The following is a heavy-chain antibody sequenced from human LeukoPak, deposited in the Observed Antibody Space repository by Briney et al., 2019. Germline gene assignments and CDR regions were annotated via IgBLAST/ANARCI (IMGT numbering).Heavy chain of an antibody. CDR3: ARSRGNPGYFEY. D-gene: IGHD1-14*01. Sequence: GASVKVSCKASGYTFTNYGISWVRQAPGQGLEWMGWISAYNGNTNYAQELQGRVTMTTDTSTSTAYMEVRSLRSDDTAVYYCARSRGNPGYFEYWGQGTQVTVSS. J-gene: IGHJ4*02. CDR1: GYTFTNYG. V-gene: IGHV1-18*01. CDR2: ISAYNGNT.